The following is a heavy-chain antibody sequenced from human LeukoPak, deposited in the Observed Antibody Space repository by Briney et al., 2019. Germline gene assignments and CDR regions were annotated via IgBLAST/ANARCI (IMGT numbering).Heavy chain of an antibody. CDR3: ARVGYYESSGYYEY. D-gene: IGHD3-22*01. V-gene: IGHV1-2*06. CDR2: IDPNSGGT. Sequence: ASVKVSCKASGYTLTDYYMHWVRQAPGQGLEWMGRIDPNSGGTNYAQKFQGRVTMTRDTSISTVYMELSRLRSDDTAVYYCARVGYYESSGYYEYWGQGTLVTVSS. J-gene: IGHJ4*02. CDR1: GYTLTDYY.